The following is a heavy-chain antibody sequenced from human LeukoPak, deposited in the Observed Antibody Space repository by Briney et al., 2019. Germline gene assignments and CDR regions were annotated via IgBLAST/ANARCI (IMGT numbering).Heavy chain of an antibody. D-gene: IGHD1-26*01. J-gene: IGHJ3*02. CDR3: ARDSEGRGELLPHAFDI. Sequence: SVKVSCKASGYTLTSYGISWVRQAPGQGLEWMGGIIPIFGTANYAQKFQGRVTITADESTSTAYMELSSLRSEDTAVYYCARDSEGRGELLPHAFDIWGQGTMVTVSS. V-gene: IGHV1-69*13. CDR2: IIPIFGTA. CDR1: GYTLTSYG.